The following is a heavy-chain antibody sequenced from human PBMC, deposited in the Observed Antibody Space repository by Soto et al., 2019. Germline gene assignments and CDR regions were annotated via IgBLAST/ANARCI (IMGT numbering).Heavy chain of an antibody. V-gene: IGHV3-30-3*01. J-gene: IGHJ4*02. CDR2: ISYDGSNK. CDR3: ASTQQNYYDSSGYYSANIYFDY. CDR1: GFTFSSYA. Sequence: SLRLSCAASGFTFSSYAMHWVRQAPGKGLEWVAVISYDGSNKYYADSVKGRFTISRDNSKNTLYLQMNSLRAEDTAVYYCASTQQNYYDSSGYYSANIYFDYWGQGTLVTVSS. D-gene: IGHD3-22*01.